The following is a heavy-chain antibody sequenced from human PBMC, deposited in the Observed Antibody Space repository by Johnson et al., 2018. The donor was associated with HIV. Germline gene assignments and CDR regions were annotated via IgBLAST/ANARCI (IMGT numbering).Heavy chain of an antibody. V-gene: IGHV3-30*18. Sequence: QVQLVESGGGVVQPGRSLRLSCAASGFTFSSYGMHWVRQAPGKGLEWVAVISYDGTNKYYADSVKGRFTISRDNSKNTLYLQMYSRRAEDTAVYYCAKDLSYPKTRAFDIWGQGTMVTVSS. CDR2: ISYDGTNK. J-gene: IGHJ3*02. D-gene: IGHD2/OR15-2a*01. CDR3: AKDLSYPKTRAFDI. CDR1: GFTFSSYG.